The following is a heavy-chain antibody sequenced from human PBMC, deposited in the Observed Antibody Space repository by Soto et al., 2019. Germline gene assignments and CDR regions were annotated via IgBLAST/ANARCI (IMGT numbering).Heavy chain of an antibody. CDR3: ARHSSDIVVVPAAFSHLDYYYYYMDV. CDR1: GYTFTTYW. CDR2: IDPSDSYT. D-gene: IGHD2-2*01. V-gene: IGHV5-10-1*04. J-gene: IGHJ6*03. Sequence: PGESLKISCQGTGYTFTTYWITWVRQMPGKGLEWMGRIDPSDSYTEYSPSFQGQVTISADKSISTAYLQWSSLKASDTAMYYCARHSSDIVVVPAAFSHLDYYYYYMDVWGKGTTVTVSS.